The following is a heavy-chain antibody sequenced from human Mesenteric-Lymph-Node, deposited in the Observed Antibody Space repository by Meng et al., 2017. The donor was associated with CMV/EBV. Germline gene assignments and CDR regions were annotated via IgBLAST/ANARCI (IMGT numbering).Heavy chain of an antibody. D-gene: IGHD3-3*01. CDR3: ARASLYDFWSGAFDYYYGMDV. V-gene: IGHV4-61*01. CDR1: GGSVSSGSYY. Sequence: SETLSLTCTVSGGSVSSGSYYWSWIRQPPGKGLEWIGYIYYSGSTNYNPSLKSRVTISVDTSKNQFSLKLSSVTAADTAVYYCARASLYDFWSGAFDYYYGMDVWGQGTTVTVSS. J-gene: IGHJ6*02. CDR2: IYYSGST.